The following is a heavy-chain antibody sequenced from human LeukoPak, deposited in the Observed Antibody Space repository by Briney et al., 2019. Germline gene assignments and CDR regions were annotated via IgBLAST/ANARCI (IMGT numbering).Heavy chain of an antibody. D-gene: IGHD6-19*01. CDR3: AKGYSSGWWGFQH. CDR2: ISYDGSNK. V-gene: IGHV3-30*18. J-gene: IGHJ1*01. CDR1: GFTFNTYN. Sequence: GGSLRLSCAASGFTFNTYNMHWVRQAPGKGLEWVAVISYDGSNKYYADSVKGRFTISRDNSKNTLYLQINSLRAEDTAVYYCAKGYSSGWWGFQHWGQGTLVTVSS.